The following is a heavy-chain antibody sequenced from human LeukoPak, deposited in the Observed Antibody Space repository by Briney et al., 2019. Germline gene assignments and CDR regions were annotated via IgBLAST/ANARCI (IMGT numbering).Heavy chain of an antibody. D-gene: IGHD3-10*01. CDR1: GFTFSSYA. J-gene: IGHJ4*02. V-gene: IGHV3-23*01. CDR2: ISGSGGST. CDR3: AKDQFGEFWIYYFDY. Sequence: GGSLRLSCAASGFTFSSYAMSWVRQAPGKGLEWVSAISGSGGSTYYADSVKGRFTISRDNSKNTLYLQMNSLRAEDTAVYYCAKDQFGEFWIYYFDYRGQGTLVTVSS.